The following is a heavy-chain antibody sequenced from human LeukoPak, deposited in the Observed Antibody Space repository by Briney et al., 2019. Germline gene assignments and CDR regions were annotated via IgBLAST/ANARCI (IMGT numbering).Heavy chain of an antibody. CDR1: GGSISSSNW. CDR3: ARDPGCGGDCSYYYYGMDV. CDR2: IYSGGST. V-gene: IGHV3-66*01. J-gene: IGHJ6*02. D-gene: IGHD2-21*02. Sequence: PSETLSLTCAVSGGSISSSNWWSWVRQAPGKGLEWVSVIYSGGSTYYADSVKGRFTISRDNSKNTLYLQMNSLRAEDTAVYYCARDPGCGGDCSYYYYGMDVWGQGTTVTVSS.